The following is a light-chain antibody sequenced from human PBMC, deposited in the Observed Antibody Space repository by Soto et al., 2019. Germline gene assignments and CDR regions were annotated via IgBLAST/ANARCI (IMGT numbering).Light chain of an antibody. J-gene: IGKJ3*01. V-gene: IGKV1-5*03. CDR2: RAS. Sequence: DIQMTQSPSTLSASAGDRVTITCRASQRISNWLAWYQQKPGKAPKLLIYRASTLESGVPSRFSGSGSGTEFTLTISSLQPDDFATYFCQQYNSYSGTFGPGTKVDIK. CDR3: QQYNSYSGT. CDR1: QRISNW.